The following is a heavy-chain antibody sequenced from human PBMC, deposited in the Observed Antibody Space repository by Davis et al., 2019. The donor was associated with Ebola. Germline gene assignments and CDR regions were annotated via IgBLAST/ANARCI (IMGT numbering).Heavy chain of an antibody. D-gene: IGHD2-2*01. Sequence: GESLKISCAASGFTFSSNSMNWVRQAPGKGLEWVSFISSSSNYIYYADSVKGRFTVSRDNAKNSLYLQMNSLRAEDTAVYYCVRVEVPAALHYYYYGMDVWGQGTTVTVSS. J-gene: IGHJ6*02. CDR1: GFTFSSNS. CDR3: VRVEVPAALHYYYYGMDV. V-gene: IGHV3-21*01. CDR2: ISSSSNYI.